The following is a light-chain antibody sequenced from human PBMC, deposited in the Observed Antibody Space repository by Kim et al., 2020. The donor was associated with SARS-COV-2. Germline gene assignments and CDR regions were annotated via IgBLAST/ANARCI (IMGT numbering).Light chain of an antibody. CDR3: QQANTFPHT. Sequence: DIQMTQSPSSVSASVGDRVTITCRASQDISSWLAWYQQKPGKAPNLVFYAASSLQGGVPSRFSGSGSGTEFTLTINSLQPEDFATYYCQQANTFPHTFGGGTKVDIK. V-gene: IGKV1-12*01. J-gene: IGKJ4*01. CDR2: AAS. CDR1: QDISSW.